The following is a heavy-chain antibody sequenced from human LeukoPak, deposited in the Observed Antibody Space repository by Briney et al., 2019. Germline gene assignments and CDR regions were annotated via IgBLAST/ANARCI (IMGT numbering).Heavy chain of an antibody. CDR3: AREVWQLARTNWFDP. Sequence: GGSLRLSCAASGFTFSSYWMHWVRQAPGKGLVWVSRINSDGSSTSYADSVKGRFTISRDNAKNTLYLQMNSLRAEDTAVYYCAREVWQLARTNWFDPWGQGTLVTVSS. V-gene: IGHV3-74*01. CDR2: INSDGSST. CDR1: GFTFSSYW. J-gene: IGHJ5*02. D-gene: IGHD6-6*01.